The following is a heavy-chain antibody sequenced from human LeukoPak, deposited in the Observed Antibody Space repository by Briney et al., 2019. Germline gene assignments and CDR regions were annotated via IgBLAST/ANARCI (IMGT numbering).Heavy chain of an antibody. V-gene: IGHV4-4*07. D-gene: IGHD3-3*01. CDR2: IYTSGST. J-gene: IGHJ4*02. CDR3: AKDEGGYDFWSGYYMTGLGDY. Sequence: SETLSLTCTVSGGSISSYYWSWIRQPAGKGLEWIGRIYTSGSTNYNPSLKSRVTMSVDTSKNQFSLKLSSVTAADTAVYYCAKDEGGYDFWSGYYMTGLGDYWGQGTLVTVSS. CDR1: GGSISSYY.